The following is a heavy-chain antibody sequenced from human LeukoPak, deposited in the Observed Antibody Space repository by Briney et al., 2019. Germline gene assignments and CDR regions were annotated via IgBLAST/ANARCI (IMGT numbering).Heavy chain of an antibody. Sequence: GGSLRLSCAASGFTFSNYWMSWVRQAPGKGLEWVANTKQDGSEKYYVDSVKGRFTIPRDNAKNSLYLQMNSLRAEDTAVYYCASDRDYYDSSGYLFDYWGQGTLVTVSS. CDR2: TKQDGSEK. CDR3: ASDRDYYDSSGYLFDY. CDR1: GFTFSNYW. J-gene: IGHJ4*02. V-gene: IGHV3-7*01. D-gene: IGHD3-22*01.